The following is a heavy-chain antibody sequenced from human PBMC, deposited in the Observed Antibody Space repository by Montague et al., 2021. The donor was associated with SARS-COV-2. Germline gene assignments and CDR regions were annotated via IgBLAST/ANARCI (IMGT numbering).Heavy chain of an antibody. CDR2: IYYSGST. J-gene: IGHJ4*02. CDR1: GGSISSSSYY. V-gene: IGHV4-39*07. CDR3: ARGWFSPMLVVVIRGPFDY. D-gene: IGHD3-22*01. Sequence: SETLSLTCSVSGGSISSSSYYWGWIRQPPGKGLEWIGNIYYSGSTYYNPSLQSRVTISVDTSKNPFSLKLSSVTAADTAVYYCARGWFSPMLVVVIRGPFDYWGQGTLVTVSS.